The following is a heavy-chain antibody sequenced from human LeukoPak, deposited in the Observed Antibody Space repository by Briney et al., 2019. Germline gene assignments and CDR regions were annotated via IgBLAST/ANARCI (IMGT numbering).Heavy chain of an antibody. CDR2: INPNSGGT. Sequence: ASVKVSCKASGYTFTCYYIFWVRRAPGQGLEWMGWINPNSGGTNYAQEFQGRVTMTRDTSITTAYMELSTLRSDDTAVYYCALIGDHAGFDPWGQGTLVTVSS. CDR3: ALIGDHAGFDP. D-gene: IGHD3-10*01. V-gene: IGHV1-2*02. CDR1: GYTFTCYY. J-gene: IGHJ5*02.